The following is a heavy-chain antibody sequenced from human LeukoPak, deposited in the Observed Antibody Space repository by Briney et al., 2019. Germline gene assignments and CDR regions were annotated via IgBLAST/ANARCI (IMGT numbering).Heavy chain of an antibody. CDR3: AKGSYYCSSSSCPQYYYYMDV. CDR1: GFTFNSHG. CDR2: IRYDGSDK. J-gene: IGHJ6*03. Sequence: PGGSLRLSCAASGFTFNSHGMHWVRQAPGKGLEWVGFIRYDGSDKYYADSVKGRLTISRDNSKNTLYLQMSSLRAEDTAVYYCAKGSYYCSSSSCPQYYYYMDVWGKGTTVTVSS. V-gene: IGHV3-30*02. D-gene: IGHD2-2*01.